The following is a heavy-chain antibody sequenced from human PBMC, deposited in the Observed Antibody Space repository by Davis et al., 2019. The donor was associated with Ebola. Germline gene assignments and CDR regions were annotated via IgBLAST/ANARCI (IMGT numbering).Heavy chain of an antibody. CDR2: MNPNSGNT. V-gene: IGHV1-8*02. CDR3: ARGGAARLFDY. Sequence: ASVKVSCKASGGTFSSYAINWVRQATGQGLEWMGWMNPNSGNTGYAQKFQGRVTMTRNTSISTAYMELSSLRSEDTAVYYCARGGAARLFDYWGQGTLVTVSS. CDR1: GGTFSSYA. D-gene: IGHD6-6*01. J-gene: IGHJ4*02.